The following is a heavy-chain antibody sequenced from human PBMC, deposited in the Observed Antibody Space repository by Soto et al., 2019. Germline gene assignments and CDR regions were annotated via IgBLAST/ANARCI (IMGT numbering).Heavy chain of an antibody. CDR3: ARGFRVAGNTY. Sequence: PSETLSLTCAVYGGSFSGYYWSWIRQPPGKGLEWIGEINHSGSTNYNPSLKSRVTISVDTSKNQFSLKLSSVTAADTAVYYCARGFRVAGNTYWGQGTLVTVSS. D-gene: IGHD6-19*01. CDR2: INHSGST. V-gene: IGHV4-34*01. J-gene: IGHJ4*02. CDR1: GGSFSGYY.